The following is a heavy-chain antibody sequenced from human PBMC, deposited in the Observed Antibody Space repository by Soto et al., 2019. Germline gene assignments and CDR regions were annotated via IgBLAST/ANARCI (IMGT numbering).Heavy chain of an antibody. V-gene: IGHV4-59*08. D-gene: IGHD3-9*01. Sequence: PSETLSLTCTVSGGSISSYYWSWIRQPPGKGLEWIGYIYYSGSTNYNPSLKSRVTISVDTSKNQFSLKLSSVTAADTAVYYCASVNILTGYYLDYWGQGTLVTVSS. CDR2: IYYSGST. CDR3: ASVNILTGYYLDY. J-gene: IGHJ4*02. CDR1: GGSISSYY.